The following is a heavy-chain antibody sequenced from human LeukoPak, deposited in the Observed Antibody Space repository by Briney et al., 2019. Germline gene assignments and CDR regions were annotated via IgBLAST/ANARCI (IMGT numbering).Heavy chain of an antibody. V-gene: IGHV1-69*04. CDR2: IIPILGIA. CDR3: ARVIAVAAPRFDP. J-gene: IGHJ5*02. D-gene: IGHD6-19*01. Sequence: IIPILGIANYAQKFQGRVTITADKSTSTAYMELSSLRSEDTAVYYCARVIAVAAPRFDPWGQGTLVTVSS.